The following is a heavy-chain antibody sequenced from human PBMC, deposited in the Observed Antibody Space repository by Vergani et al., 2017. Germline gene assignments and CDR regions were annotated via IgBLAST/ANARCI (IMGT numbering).Heavy chain of an antibody. CDR2: IYYSGST. CDR3: ARGCKRFLEWLPFDY. Sequence: QVQLQESGPGLVKPSETLSLTCTVSGGSVSSGSYYWSWIRQPPGKGLEWIGYIYYSGSTNYNPSLKSRVTISVDPSKNQFSLKLSSVTAADTAVYYCARGCKRFLEWLPFDYWGQGTLVTVSS. J-gene: IGHJ4*02. CDR1: GGSVSSGSYY. D-gene: IGHD3-3*01. V-gene: IGHV4-61*01.